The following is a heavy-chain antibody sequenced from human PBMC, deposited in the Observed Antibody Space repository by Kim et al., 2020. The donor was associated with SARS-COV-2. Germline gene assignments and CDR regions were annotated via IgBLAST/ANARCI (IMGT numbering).Heavy chain of an antibody. V-gene: IGHV3-7*04. J-gene: IGHJ6*02. CDR3: AKDIVATITLINPAYGMDV. D-gene: IGHD5-12*01. Sequence: GRFTISRDNAKNSLYLQMNSLRAEDTAVYYCAKDIVATITLINPAYGMDVWGQGTTVTVSS.